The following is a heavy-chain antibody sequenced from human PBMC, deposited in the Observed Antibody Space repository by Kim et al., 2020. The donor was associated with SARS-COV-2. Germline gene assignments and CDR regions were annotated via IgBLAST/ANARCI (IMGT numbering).Heavy chain of an antibody. CDR1: GYTFTSYG. CDR2: ISAYNGNT. Sequence: ASVKVSCKASGYTFTSYGISWVRQAPGQGLEWMGWISAYNGNTNYAQKLQGRVTMTTDTSTSTAYMELRSLRSDDTAVYYCATMPYYYGSGHLDYWGQGTLVTVSS. CDR3: ATMPYYYGSGHLDY. V-gene: IGHV1-18*01. D-gene: IGHD3-10*01. J-gene: IGHJ4*02.